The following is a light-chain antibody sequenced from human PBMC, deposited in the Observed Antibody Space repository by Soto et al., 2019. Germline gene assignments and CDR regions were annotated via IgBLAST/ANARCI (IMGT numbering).Light chain of an antibody. CDR3: QQYNTYST. J-gene: IGKJ1*01. Sequence: DTHITQSPSTLSSSLLETFTITCRASKSISCSLAWYKQNQAQAPKLMLYDACSLESGVPSRFSGSGSGTEFTITISSLQPDDFETYHWQQYNTYSTFGQGTKV. V-gene: IGKV1-5*01. CDR1: KSISCS. CDR2: DAC.